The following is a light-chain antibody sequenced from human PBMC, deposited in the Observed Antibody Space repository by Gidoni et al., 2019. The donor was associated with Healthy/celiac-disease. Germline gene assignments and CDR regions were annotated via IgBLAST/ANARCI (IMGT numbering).Light chain of an antibody. CDR2: KAS. V-gene: IGKV1-5*03. CDR1: QSISSW. J-gene: IGKJ1*01. CDR3: QQYNSYVGT. Sequence: DIQMPQPPSTLSASVGDRVTITCRASQSISSWLAWYQQKPGKAPKLLIYKASSLESGVPSRFSGSGSGTEFTLTISSLQPDDFATYYCQQYNSYVGTFGQGTKVEIK.